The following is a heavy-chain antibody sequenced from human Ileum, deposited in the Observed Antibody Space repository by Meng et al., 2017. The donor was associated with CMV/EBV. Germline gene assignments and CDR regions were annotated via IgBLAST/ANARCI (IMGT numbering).Heavy chain of an antibody. J-gene: IGHJ5*02. CDR3: ARDRPLTISGVIIMA. Sequence: GGSLRLSCAATESGLSTYGMNWVRQAPGKGLEWVSFISMSSNYKLYMDSVRGRFTVSRDNAKNSLYLQMDSLRVEDTAVYYCARDRPLTISGVIIMAWGQGTLVTVSS. CDR1: ESGLSTYG. V-gene: IGHV3-21*01. D-gene: IGHD3-3*01. CDR2: ISMSSNYK.